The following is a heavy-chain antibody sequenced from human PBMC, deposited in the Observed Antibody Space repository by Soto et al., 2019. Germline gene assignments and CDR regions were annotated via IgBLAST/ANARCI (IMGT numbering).Heavy chain of an antibody. CDR3: ARDLCSGGTCYSAY. CDR2: ISCDGRST. Sequence: PGGSLRLPSAASGFTFSSYAMHWVRQAPGKGLEWAAVISCDGRSTYYADSVKGRSTVSRDNSKNTVWLEMNSLRGEDTAIYYCARDLCSGGTCYSAYWGQGTLVTVSS. D-gene: IGHD2-15*01. V-gene: IGHV3-30*04. J-gene: IGHJ4*02. CDR1: GFTFSSYA.